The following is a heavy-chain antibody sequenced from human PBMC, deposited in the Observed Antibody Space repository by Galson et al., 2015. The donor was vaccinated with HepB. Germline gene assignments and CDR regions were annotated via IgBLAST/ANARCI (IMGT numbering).Heavy chain of an antibody. Sequence: ETLSLTCTVSGGSISSYYWSWIRQPAGKGLEWIGRIYTSGSTNYNPSLKSRVTMSVDTSKNQFSLKLSSVTAADTAVYYCAREKGSWAAAGYPLKVFDYWGQGTLVTVSS. CDR2: IYTSGST. J-gene: IGHJ4*02. V-gene: IGHV4-4*07. CDR1: GGSISSYY. CDR3: AREKGSWAAAGYPLKVFDY. D-gene: IGHD6-13*01.